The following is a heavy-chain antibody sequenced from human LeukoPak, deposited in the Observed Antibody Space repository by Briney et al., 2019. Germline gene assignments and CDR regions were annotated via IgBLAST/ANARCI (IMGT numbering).Heavy chain of an antibody. CDR2: INSDGSST. V-gene: IGHV3-74*01. J-gene: IGHJ4*02. Sequence: GGSLRLSCAASGFTFSSYWMSWVRQAPGKGLVWVSRINSDGSSTSYADSVKGRFTISRDNAKNSLYLQMNSLRAEDTAVYYCAVDYDILTGYCDYWGQGTLVTVSS. D-gene: IGHD3-9*01. CDR3: AVDYDILTGYCDY. CDR1: GFTFSSYW.